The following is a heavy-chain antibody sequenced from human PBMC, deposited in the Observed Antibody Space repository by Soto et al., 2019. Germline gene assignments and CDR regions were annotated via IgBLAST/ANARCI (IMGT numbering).Heavy chain of an antibody. V-gene: IGHV5-51*01. D-gene: IGHD3-16*02. CDR3: ARHGPYYDYIWGSYRLHYFDY. CDR1: GYSFTSYW. J-gene: IGHJ4*02. Sequence: GESLKISCKGSGYSFTSYWIGWVRQMPGKGLEWMGIIYPGDSDTRYSPSFQGQVTISAAKSISTAYLQWSSLKASDTAMYYCARHGPYYDYIWGSYRLHYFDYWGQGTLVTVSS. CDR2: IYPGDSDT.